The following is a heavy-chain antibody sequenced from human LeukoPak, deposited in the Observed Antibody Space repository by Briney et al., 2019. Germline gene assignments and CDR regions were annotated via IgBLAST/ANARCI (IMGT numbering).Heavy chain of an antibody. CDR3: ARAEINDYNRY. CDR2: INYRGRT. CDR1: GGSFSGYY. D-gene: IGHD4-11*01. J-gene: IGHJ4*02. Sequence: PSETLSLTCAVYGGSFSGYYWSWIRQPPGKGLEWIGSINYRGRTYDNPSLKSRVTISIDTSKNQIFLKLRSTTAADTAHYYCARAEINDYNRYWGQGILVIVSS. V-gene: IGHV4-34*01.